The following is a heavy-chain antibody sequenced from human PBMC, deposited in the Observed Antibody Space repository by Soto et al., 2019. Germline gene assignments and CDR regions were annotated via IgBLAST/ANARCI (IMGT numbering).Heavy chain of an antibody. V-gene: IGHV1-2*02. CDR2: INPNSGGT. Sequence: ASVKVSCKASGYTFTGYYMHWVRQAPGQGLEWMGWINPNSGGTNYAQKFQGRVTMTRDTSISTAYMELSRLRSDDTAVYYCARDPRPLIVVVSAADDAFDIWGQGTMVTVSS. J-gene: IGHJ3*02. CDR3: ARDPRPLIVVVSAADDAFDI. D-gene: IGHD3-22*01. CDR1: GYTFTGYY.